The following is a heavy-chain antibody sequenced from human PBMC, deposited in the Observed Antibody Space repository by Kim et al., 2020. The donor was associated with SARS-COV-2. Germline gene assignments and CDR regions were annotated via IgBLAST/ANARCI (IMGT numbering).Heavy chain of an antibody. CDR1: GGSISSYY. Sequence: SETLSLTCTVSGGSISSYYWSWIRQPPGKGLEWIGYIYYSGTTNYNPSLKSRVTISVDTSKNQFSLKLSSVTAADTAVYYCARLQAYRSGWYEDYWGQGT. D-gene: IGHD6-19*01. V-gene: IGHV4-59*08. CDR3: ARLQAYRSGWYEDY. J-gene: IGHJ4*02. CDR2: IYYSGTT.